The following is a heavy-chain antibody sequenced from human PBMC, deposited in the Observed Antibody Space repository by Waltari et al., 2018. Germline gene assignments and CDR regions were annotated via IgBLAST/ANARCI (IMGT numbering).Heavy chain of an antibody. CDR2: ISWNSGKI. Sequence: PGRSLRLSCAASGFTFEDYAMHWVRQGAGKGLEWVSGISWNSGKIVYADSVKGRFTISRDNAKKSLYLQMNSLRLEDMALYYCAKDVQAHLGESDGVFDIWGQGTMVTVSS. J-gene: IGHJ3*02. CDR1: GFTFEDYA. V-gene: IGHV3-9*03. CDR3: AKDVQAHLGESDGVFDI. D-gene: IGHD3-16*01.